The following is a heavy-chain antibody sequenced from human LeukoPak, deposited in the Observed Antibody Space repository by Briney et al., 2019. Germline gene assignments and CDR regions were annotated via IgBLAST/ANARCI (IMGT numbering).Heavy chain of an antibody. CDR3: ARDTDDYDSMFDP. D-gene: IGHD4-17*01. CDR2: INPSGGST. V-gene: IGHV1-46*01. Sequence: ASVKVSCKASGYTFTSYYMHWVRRAPGQGLEWMGIINPSGGSTSYAQKFQGRVSMTRDTSTSTVYMELSSLRSEDTAVYYCARDTDDYDSMFDPWGQGTLVTVSS. J-gene: IGHJ5*02. CDR1: GYTFTSYY.